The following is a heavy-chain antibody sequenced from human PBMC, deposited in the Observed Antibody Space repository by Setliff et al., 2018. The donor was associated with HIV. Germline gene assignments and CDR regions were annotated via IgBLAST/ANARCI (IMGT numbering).Heavy chain of an antibody. CDR1: GFTFSNNW. Sequence: LRLSCAASGFTFSNNWIHWVRQTAEKGLGWVSRISPDGSSTMYADSVKGRFTISRDNAKNTVYLQMNSLRAEDTAVYYCVRVVTIFSTGPHFDPWGQGTLVTV. J-gene: IGHJ5*02. V-gene: IGHV3-74*03. D-gene: IGHD3-3*01. CDR3: VRVVTIFSTGPHFDP. CDR2: ISPDGSST.